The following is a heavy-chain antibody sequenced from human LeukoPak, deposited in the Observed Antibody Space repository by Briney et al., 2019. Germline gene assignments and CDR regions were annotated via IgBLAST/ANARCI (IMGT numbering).Heavy chain of an antibody. CDR2: IYYSGST. V-gene: IGHV4-61*01. Sequence: SETLSLTCTVSGGSISGSRYNWSWIRQPPGKGLEWIGYIYYSGSTNYNPSLKSRVTISVDTSKNQFSLKLSSVTAADTAVYYCARWGWGSQDFDYWGQGTLVTVSS. D-gene: IGHD7-27*01. CDR1: GGSISGSRYN. J-gene: IGHJ4*02. CDR3: ARWGWGSQDFDY.